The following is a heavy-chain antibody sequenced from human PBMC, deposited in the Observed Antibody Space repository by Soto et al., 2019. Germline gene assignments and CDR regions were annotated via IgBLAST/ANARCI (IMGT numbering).Heavy chain of an antibody. CDR3: ARDRQWLRSFDAFDI. J-gene: IGHJ3*02. V-gene: IGHV4-59*01. D-gene: IGHD5-12*01. Sequence: SETLSLTCAVYGGSFSGYYWSWIRQPPGKGLKWIGYIYYSGSTNYNPSLKSRVTISVDTSKNQFSLKLSSVTAADTAVYYCARDRQWLRSFDAFDIWGRGTMVTVSS. CDR1: GGSFSGYY. CDR2: IYYSGST.